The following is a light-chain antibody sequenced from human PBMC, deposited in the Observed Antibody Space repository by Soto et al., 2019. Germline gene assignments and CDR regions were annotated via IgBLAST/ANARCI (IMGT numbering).Light chain of an antibody. CDR3: QTWGTGFWV. Sequence: QSVLTQSPSASASLGASVKLTCTLSSGHSSYAIAWHQQQPEKGPRYLMKLNSDGSHSKGDGIPDRFSGSSSGAERYLTISSLKSEDEADYYCQTWGTGFWVFGGGTTLTVL. CDR2: LNSDGSH. V-gene: IGLV4-69*01. J-gene: IGLJ3*02. CDR1: SGHSSYA.